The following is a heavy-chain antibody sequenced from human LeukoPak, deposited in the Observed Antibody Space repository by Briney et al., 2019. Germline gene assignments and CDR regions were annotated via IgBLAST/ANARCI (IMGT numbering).Heavy chain of an antibody. V-gene: IGHV1-69*13. J-gene: IGHJ6*02. CDR2: IIPIFGTA. CDR3: TTDSMIVFVGMDV. D-gene: IGHD3-22*01. CDR1: GGTFSSYA. Sequence: VASVKVSCKASGGTFSSYAISWVRQALGQGLEWMGGIIPIFGTANYAQKFQGRVTITADESTSTAYMELSSLRSEDTAVYYCTTDSMIVFVGMDVWGQGTTVTVSS.